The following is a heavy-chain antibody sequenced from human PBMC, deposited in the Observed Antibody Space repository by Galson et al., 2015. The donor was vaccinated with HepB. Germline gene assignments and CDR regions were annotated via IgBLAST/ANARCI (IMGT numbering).Heavy chain of an antibody. Sequence: SVKVSCKASGYTFTGYYMHWVRQTPGQGLEWMGRNNPNSGGTNYEQKFQGRVTMTRDTSISTAYMELSRLISDETAVYYCERVYGDLTYFDYWGQGSLVTVSS. V-gene: IGHV1-2*06. CDR1: GYTFTGYY. J-gene: IGHJ4*02. CDR3: ERVYGDLTYFDY. CDR2: NNPNSGGT. D-gene: IGHD4-17*01.